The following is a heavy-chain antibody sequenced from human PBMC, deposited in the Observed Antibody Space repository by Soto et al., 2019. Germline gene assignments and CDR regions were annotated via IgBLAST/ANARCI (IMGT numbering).Heavy chain of an antibody. CDR1: GFTFSSYS. CDR3: ARDIRSYYDSSGYYIDDFHI. CDR2: ISSSSSYI. J-gene: IGHJ3*02. Sequence: PGGYLRLSCAASGFTFSSYSMNWVRQAPGKGLEWVSSISSSSSYIYYADSVKGRFTTSRDNAKNSLYLQMNSLRAEDTAVYYCARDIRSYYDSSGYYIDDFHIWGQGTMVTVSS. D-gene: IGHD3-22*01. V-gene: IGHV3-21*01.